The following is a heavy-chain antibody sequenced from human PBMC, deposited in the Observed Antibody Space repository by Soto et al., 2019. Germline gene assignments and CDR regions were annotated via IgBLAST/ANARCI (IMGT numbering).Heavy chain of an antibody. CDR2: ISYDGSNK. Sequence: GGSLRLSCAASGFTFSSYAMHWVRQAPGKGLEWVAVISYDGSNKYYADSVKGRFTISRDNSKNTLYLQMNSLRAEDTAVYYCARGSSFQDYYDSSGYPAAFDYWGQGTLVTVSS. CDR1: GFTFSSYA. J-gene: IGHJ4*02. V-gene: IGHV3-30-3*01. CDR3: ARGSSFQDYYDSSGYPAAFDY. D-gene: IGHD3-22*01.